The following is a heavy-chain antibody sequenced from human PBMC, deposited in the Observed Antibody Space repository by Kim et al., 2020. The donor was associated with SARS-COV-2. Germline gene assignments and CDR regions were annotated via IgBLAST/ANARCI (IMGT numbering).Heavy chain of an antibody. V-gene: IGHV3-9*01. CDR3: VSQPAMATYYYYGMDV. D-gene: IGHD5-18*01. Sequence: DSVKGRFTITRDNAKNSLYLQMNSLRAEDTALYYCVSQPAMATYYYYGMDVWGQGTTVTVSS. J-gene: IGHJ6*02.